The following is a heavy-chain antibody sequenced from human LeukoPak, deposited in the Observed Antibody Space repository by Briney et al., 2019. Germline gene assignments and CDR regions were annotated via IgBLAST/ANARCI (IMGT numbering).Heavy chain of an antibody. CDR3: AKDSELLGYCSSTSCYTHFDY. V-gene: IGHV3-48*04. J-gene: IGHJ4*02. Sequence: PGGSLRLSCAPSGFTFSSYSMNWVRQAPGKGLEWVSYISSSSSTIYYADSVKGRFTISRDNAKNSLYLQMNSLRAEDTAVYYCAKDSELLGYCSSTSCYTHFDYWGQGTLVTVSS. CDR2: ISSSSSTI. CDR1: GFTFSSYS. D-gene: IGHD2-2*02.